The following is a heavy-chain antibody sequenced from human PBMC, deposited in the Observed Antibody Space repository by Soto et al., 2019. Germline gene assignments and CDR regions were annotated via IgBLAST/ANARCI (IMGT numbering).Heavy chain of an antibody. V-gene: IGHV5-51*01. J-gene: IGHJ6*02. D-gene: IGHD4-4*01. Sequence: PGESLKISCKGSGYSFTSYWIGWVRQMPGKGLEWMGIIYPGDSDTRYSPSFQGQVTISADKSISTAYLQWSSLKASDTAMYYCARQGSNYPPDYYYGMDVWGQGTTVTVSS. CDR2: IYPGDSDT. CDR1: GYSFTSYW. CDR3: ARQGSNYPPDYYYGMDV.